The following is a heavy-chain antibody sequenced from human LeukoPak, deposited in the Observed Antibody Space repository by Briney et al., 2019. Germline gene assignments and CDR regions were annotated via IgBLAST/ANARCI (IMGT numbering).Heavy chain of an antibody. J-gene: IGHJ4*02. V-gene: IGHV4-34*01. Sequence: PSETLSLTCAVYGGSFSGYYWSWIRQPPGKGLEWIGEINHSGSTNYNPSLKSRVTISVDTSKNQFSLKLSSVTAADTAVYYCARVGYYDSSGYYFLVDYWGQGTLVTVSS. D-gene: IGHD3-22*01. CDR3: ARVGYYDSSGYYFLVDY. CDR2: INHSGST. CDR1: GGSFSGYY.